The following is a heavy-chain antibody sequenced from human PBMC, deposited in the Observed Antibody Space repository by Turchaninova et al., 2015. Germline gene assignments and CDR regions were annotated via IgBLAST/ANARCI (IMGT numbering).Heavy chain of an antibody. V-gene: IGHV4-34*01. D-gene: IGHD5-24*01. J-gene: IGHJ4*02. CDR1: GGSLSGSY. Sequence: QVQLQQWGAGLLKPSGTLSLTCAVYGGSLSGSYWSWIRQPPGKGLEGIGEINHSGSTNYHPALKSRVSIXGDXXKNPXSLRLXXVTXAXTAVYYCXXXHRDGYNYGXRGFXXWGQGTLVTXSS. CDR3: XXXHRDGYNYGXRGFXX. CDR2: INHSGST.